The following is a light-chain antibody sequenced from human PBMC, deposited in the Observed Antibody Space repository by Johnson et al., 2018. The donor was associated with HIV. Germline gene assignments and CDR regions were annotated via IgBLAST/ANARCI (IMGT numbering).Light chain of an antibody. Sequence: QSVLTQPPSVSAAPGQKVTISCSGSRSNIGNNYVSWYQQLPGTAPKLLIYENNKRPSGIPDRFSGSKSGTSATLGITGLQTGDEADYYCGTWDSSLSAGVFGTGNKVTVL. V-gene: IGLV1-51*02. J-gene: IGLJ1*01. CDR1: RSNIGNNY. CDR2: ENN. CDR3: GTWDSSLSAGV.